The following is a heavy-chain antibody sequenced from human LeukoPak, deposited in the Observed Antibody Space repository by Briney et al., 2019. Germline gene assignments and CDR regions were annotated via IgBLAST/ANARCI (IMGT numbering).Heavy chain of an antibody. CDR2: INPSGGST. Sequence: ASVKVSCKASGYTLTNFYIHWVRQAPGQGLEWMGIINPSGGSTSYAQKFQGRVTMTRDTSTSTVYMELSSLRSEDTAVYYCARVAAASNWFDPWGQGTLVTVSS. CDR3: ARVAAASNWFDP. CDR1: GYTLTNFY. V-gene: IGHV1-46*01. J-gene: IGHJ5*02. D-gene: IGHD6-13*01.